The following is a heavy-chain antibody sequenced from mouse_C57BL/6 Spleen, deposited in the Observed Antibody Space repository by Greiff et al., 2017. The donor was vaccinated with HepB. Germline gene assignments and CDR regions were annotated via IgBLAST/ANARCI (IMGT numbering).Heavy chain of an antibody. Sequence: EVKVVESGGGLVKPGGSLKLSCAASGFTFSSYAMSWVRQTPEKRLEWVATISDGGSYTYYPDNVKGRFTISRDNAKNNLYLQMSHLKSEDTAMYYCARDHSSGSRFAYWGQGTLVTVSA. CDR3: ARDHSSGSRFAY. CDR1: GFTFSSYA. V-gene: IGHV5-4*01. CDR2: ISDGGSYT. J-gene: IGHJ3*01. D-gene: IGHD3-2*02.